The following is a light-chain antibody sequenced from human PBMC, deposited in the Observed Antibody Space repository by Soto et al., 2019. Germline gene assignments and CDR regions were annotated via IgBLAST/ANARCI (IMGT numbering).Light chain of an antibody. CDR1: SGSIASNY. Sequence: NFMLTQPHSVSESPGKTVTISCTRSSGSIASNYVQWYQQRPGSAPTTVIYEDNQRPSGVPDRFSGSIDSSSNSASLTISGQKAEDDADYCCQSYDSSNHVVFGGGTKLTVL. CDR3: QSYDSSNHVV. V-gene: IGLV6-57*03. CDR2: EDN. J-gene: IGLJ2*01.